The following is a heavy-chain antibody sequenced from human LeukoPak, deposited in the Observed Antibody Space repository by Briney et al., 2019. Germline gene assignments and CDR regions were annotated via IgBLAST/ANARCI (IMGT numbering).Heavy chain of an antibody. CDR2: IRSRANSYAT. Sequence: GGSLRLSCAASGFTFSGSAMHWVRQASGKGLEWVSRIRSRANSYATAYAASVKGRCTISRDDSKNTTYLQMNSLKTEDTAVYYCTRLLAGTTWVFDYWGQGTLVTVSS. D-gene: IGHD1-7*01. CDR3: TRLLAGTTWVFDY. V-gene: IGHV3-73*01. CDR1: GFTFSGSA. J-gene: IGHJ4*02.